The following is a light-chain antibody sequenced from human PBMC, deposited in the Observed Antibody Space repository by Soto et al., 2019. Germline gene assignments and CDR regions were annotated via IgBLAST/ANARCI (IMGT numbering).Light chain of an antibody. V-gene: IGKV3-20*01. CDR3: QQYGSSSSFT. CDR2: GTS. CDR1: QSVSSSY. Sequence: ELVLTQSPGTLSLSPGERATLSCRASQSVSSSYLAWYQQKAGQAPRLLIYGTSSRATGIPDRFSGSGSGTDFTLTISSLKPEDFAVYFCQQYGSSSSFTFSPGTKVHIK. J-gene: IGKJ3*01.